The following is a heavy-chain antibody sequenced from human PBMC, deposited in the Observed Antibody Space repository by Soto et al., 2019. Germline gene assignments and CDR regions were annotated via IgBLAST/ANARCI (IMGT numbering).Heavy chain of an antibody. V-gene: IGHV4-61*01. D-gene: IGHD6-13*01. J-gene: IGHJ4*02. Sequence: SETLSLTCTVSGGSVSSGSYYWSWIRQPPGKGLEWIGYIYYSGSTNYNPSLKSRVTISVDTSKNQFSLKLSSVTAADTAVYYCARVATAADAYGDYWGQGTLVTVSS. CDR3: ARVATAADAYGDY. CDR2: IYYSGST. CDR1: GGSVSSGSYY.